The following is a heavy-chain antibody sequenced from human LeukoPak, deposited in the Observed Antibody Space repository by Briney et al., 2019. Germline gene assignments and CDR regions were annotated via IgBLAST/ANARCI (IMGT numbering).Heavy chain of an antibody. CDR2: IRGSGGST. Sequence: GGSLRLSCSASGFTFSSSAISWVRQAPGKGLGWVSAIRGSGGSTYYASSVKAPFPISRDNSKNTLYLQMNSLRAEDTAVYYCANPPTRPLERRAWGLFYFDYWGQGTLVTVSS. CDR3: ANPPTRPLERRAWGLFYFDY. D-gene: IGHD1-1*01. J-gene: IGHJ4*02. V-gene: IGHV3-23*01. CDR1: GFTFSSSA.